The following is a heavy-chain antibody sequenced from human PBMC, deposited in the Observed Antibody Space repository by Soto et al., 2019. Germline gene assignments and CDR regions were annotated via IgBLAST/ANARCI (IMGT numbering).Heavy chain of an antibody. CDR3: ARGDRTFGGVIVNYGMDV. Sequence: QVQLVQSGAEVKKPGSSVKLSCKASGGTFSSYAISWVRQAPGQGFEWMGGIIPIFGTANYAQKFQGRVTITADESTSTAYMELSSLRSEDTAVYYCARGDRTFGGVIVNYGMDVWGQGTTVTVSS. CDR2: IIPIFGTA. CDR1: GGTFSSYA. V-gene: IGHV1-69*01. D-gene: IGHD3-16*02. J-gene: IGHJ6*02.